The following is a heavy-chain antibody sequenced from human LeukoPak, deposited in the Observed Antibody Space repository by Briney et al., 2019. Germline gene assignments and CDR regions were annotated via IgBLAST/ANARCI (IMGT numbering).Heavy chain of an antibody. CDR1: GFTFSSYW. V-gene: IGHV3-74*01. CDR2: MNSDGSST. D-gene: IGHD3-22*01. J-gene: IGHJ4*02. CDR3: ARGHYFDSRVFDY. Sequence: GGSLRLSCAGSGFTFSSYWMHWVRQAPGKGLVWVSRMNSDGSSTSYADSVKGRFTISRDIAKNTLYLQMNSLRVEDTAVYYCARGHYFDSRVFDYWGQGALVTVSS.